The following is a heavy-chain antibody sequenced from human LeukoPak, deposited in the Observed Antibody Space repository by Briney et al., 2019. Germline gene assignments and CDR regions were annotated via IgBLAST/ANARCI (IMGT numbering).Heavy chain of an antibody. Sequence: GGSLRLSCAASGFTFSSYSMNWVRQAPGKGLEWVSYISSSSSTIYYADSVKGRFTISRDNAKNSLYLQMNSLRDEDTAVYYCARDPNYYDSSGPHGWGQGTLVTVSS. D-gene: IGHD3-22*01. CDR2: ISSSSSTI. J-gene: IGHJ4*02. CDR3: ARDPNYYDSSGPHG. V-gene: IGHV3-48*02. CDR1: GFTFSSYS.